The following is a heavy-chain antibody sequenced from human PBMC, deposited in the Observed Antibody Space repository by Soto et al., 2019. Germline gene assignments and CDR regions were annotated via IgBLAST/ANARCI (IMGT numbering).Heavy chain of an antibody. D-gene: IGHD6-13*01. V-gene: IGHV3-21*01. CDR2: ISSSSSYI. J-gene: IGHJ3*02. CDR1: GFTFSSYS. CDR3: ARDSKPHRHRVAFDI. Sequence: EVQLVESGGGLVKPGGSLRLSCAASGFTFSSYSMNWVRQAPGKGLEWVSSISSSSSYIYYADSVKGRFTISRDNAKNSLYLQMNRLRAEDTAVYYCARDSKPHRHRVAFDIWCQGTMVTVSS.